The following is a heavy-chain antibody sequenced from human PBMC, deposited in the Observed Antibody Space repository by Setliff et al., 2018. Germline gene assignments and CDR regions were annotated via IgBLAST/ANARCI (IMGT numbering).Heavy chain of an antibody. CDR3: ARASFSGTYPPLGFDY. Sequence: SETLSLTCTVSDGSISDYYWGWIRQSPGNGLEWIGYVFASGTTNYNPSLKGRVTISVDTSKSLFSLRLTSVTAADTAVYFCARASFSGTYPPLGFDYWGQGTLFTVSS. V-gene: IGHV4-4*08. J-gene: IGHJ4*02. D-gene: IGHD1-26*01. CDR2: VFASGTT. CDR1: DGSISDYY.